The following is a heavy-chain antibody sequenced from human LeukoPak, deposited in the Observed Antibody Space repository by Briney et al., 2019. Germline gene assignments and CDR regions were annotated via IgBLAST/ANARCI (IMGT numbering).Heavy chain of an antibody. V-gene: IGHV1-69*13. D-gene: IGHD3-10*01. J-gene: IGHJ4*02. CDR2: IIPIFGTA. Sequence: SVKVSCKASGGTFSSYAISWVRQAPGQGLEWMGGIIPIFGTANYAQKFQGRVTITADESTSTAYMELSSLRSEDTAVYYCARGDGSGSYYQYYFDYWGQGTLVTVSS. CDR3: ARGDGSGSYYQYYFDY. CDR1: GGTFSSYA.